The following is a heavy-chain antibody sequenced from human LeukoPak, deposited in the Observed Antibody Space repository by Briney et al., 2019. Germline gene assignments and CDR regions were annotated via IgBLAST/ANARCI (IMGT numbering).Heavy chain of an antibody. CDR2: IYTSGST. V-gene: IGHV4-61*02. D-gene: IGHD3-3*01. CDR3: ARESSTIFAAVMYSYYYMDV. J-gene: IGHJ6*03. CDR1: GGPISSGSDY. Sequence: SETLSPTCTGPGGPISSGSDYWTWIRQPAGKGLEWIGRIYTSGSTNYNPSLKSRVTISVDTSKNQFSLKLSSVTAADTAVYYCARESSTIFAAVMYSYYYMDVWGKGTTVTVSS.